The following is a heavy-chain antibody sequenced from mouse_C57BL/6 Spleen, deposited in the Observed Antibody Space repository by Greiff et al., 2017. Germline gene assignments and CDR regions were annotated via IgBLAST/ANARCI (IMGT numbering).Heavy chain of an antibody. J-gene: IGHJ2*01. CDR3: ARQGRLDY. Sequence: EVQLKESGGDLVKPGGSLKLSCAASGFTFSSYGMSWVRQTPDKRLEWVATISSGGSYTYYPDSVKGRFTISRDNAKNTLYLQMSSLKSEDTAMYYCARQGRLDYWGQGTTLTVSS. V-gene: IGHV5-6*01. CDR2: ISSGGSYT. CDR1: GFTFSSYG.